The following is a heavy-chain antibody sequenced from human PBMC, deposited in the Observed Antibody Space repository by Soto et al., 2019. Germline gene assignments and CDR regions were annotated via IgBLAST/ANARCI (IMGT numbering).Heavy chain of an antibody. Sequence: DVQVVESGGGLVEPGGSLRLSCAASGFALTNAWMSWVRQAPGKGLEWVGRIKDEADGGTTDYAALLEDRFTISRDDSKNTMYLQMSSLRTDDTAVYYCTTGTWLPEDHWGPGTLVTVSS. V-gene: IGHV3-15*01. CDR3: TTGTWLPEDH. CDR1: GFALTNAW. J-gene: IGHJ4*02. D-gene: IGHD5-12*01. CDR2: IKDEADGGTT.